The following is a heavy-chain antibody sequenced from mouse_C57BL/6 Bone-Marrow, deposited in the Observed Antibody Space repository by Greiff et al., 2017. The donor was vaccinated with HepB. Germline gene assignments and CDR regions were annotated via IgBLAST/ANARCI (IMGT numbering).Heavy chain of an antibody. V-gene: IGHV5-4*03. CDR1: GFTFSSYA. Sequence: EVKLVESGGGLVKPGGSLKLSCAASGFTFSSYAMSWVRQTPEKRLEWVATISDGGSYTYYPDNVKGRFTISRDNAKNNLYLQMSHLKSEDTAMYYCAITTVVPRFAYWGQGTLVTVSA. CDR2: ISDGGSYT. D-gene: IGHD1-1*01. J-gene: IGHJ3*01. CDR3: AITTVVPRFAY.